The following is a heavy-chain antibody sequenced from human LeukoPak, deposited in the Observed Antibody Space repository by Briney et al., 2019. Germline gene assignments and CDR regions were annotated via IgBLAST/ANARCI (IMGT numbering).Heavy chain of an antibody. J-gene: IGHJ3*02. CDR3: ALRPGGGSDAFDI. D-gene: IGHD2-15*01. CDR2: IIPIFGTA. CDR1: GGTFSSYA. V-gene: IGHV1-69*05. Sequence: SVKVSCKASGGTFSSYAISWVRQAPGQGLEWMGRIIPIFGTANYAQKFQGRVTITTDESTSTAYMELSGLRSEDTAVYYCALRPGGGSDAFDIWGQGTMVTVSS.